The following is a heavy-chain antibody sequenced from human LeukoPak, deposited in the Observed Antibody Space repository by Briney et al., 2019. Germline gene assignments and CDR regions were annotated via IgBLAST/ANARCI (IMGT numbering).Heavy chain of an antibody. D-gene: IGHD6-13*01. CDR1: GYTXTAYY. J-gene: IGHJ4*02. V-gene: IGHV1-2*02. Sequence: ASVKVSCKASGYTXTAYYMHGVRLAPGQGLEWMAWVNPDSGGTNYAQKFQGRVTMTRDTSITTAYMELSRLRSDDTAVYYCARVPQGSSWPYYFDYWGQGTLVTVSS. CDR3: ARVPQGSSWPYYFDY. CDR2: VNPDSGGT.